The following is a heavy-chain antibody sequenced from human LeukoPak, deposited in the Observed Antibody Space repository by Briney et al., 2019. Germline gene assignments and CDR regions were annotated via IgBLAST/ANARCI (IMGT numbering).Heavy chain of an antibody. V-gene: IGHV3-23*01. J-gene: IGHJ4*02. CDR1: GFTFSSYG. CDR2: ISGSGVST. CDR3: ARILDSAWGELGY. Sequence: PGGSLRLSCAASGFTFSSYGMSWVRQAPGQGLEWVSVISGSGVSTYYADSVKGRFTISRDNPKNTLYLQMNTLRAEDSAVYYCARILDSAWGELGYWGQGTLVTVSS. D-gene: IGHD6-19*01.